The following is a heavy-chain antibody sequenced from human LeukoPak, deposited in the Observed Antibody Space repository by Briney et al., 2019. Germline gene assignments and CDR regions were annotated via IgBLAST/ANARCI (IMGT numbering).Heavy chain of an antibody. CDR1: GGSISSYY. D-gene: IGHD3-3*01. V-gene: IGHV4-4*09. J-gene: IGHJ6*03. CDR3: AIRYYDFWSGRGYYMDV. Sequence: SSETLSLTCTVSGGSISSYYWSWIRQPPGKGLEWIGYIYTSGSTNYNPSLKSRVTMSVDTSKNQFSLKLSFVTAADTAVYYCAIRYYDFWSGRGYYMDVWGKGTTVTVSS. CDR2: IYTSGST.